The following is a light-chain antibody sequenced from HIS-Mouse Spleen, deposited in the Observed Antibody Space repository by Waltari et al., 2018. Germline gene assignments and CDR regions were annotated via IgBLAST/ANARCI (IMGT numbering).Light chain of an antibody. J-gene: IGLJ2*01. V-gene: IGLV1-47*01. CDR1: SSNICINS. Sequence: QSVLTQPPSASGTPWPSVTLSCSGISSNICINSVYLYQQLPGTAPKLLIYRNNQRPSGVPDRFSGSKSGTSASLAISGLRSEDEADYYCAAWDDSLSGVVFGGGTKLTVL. CDR3: AAWDDSLSGVV. CDR2: RNN.